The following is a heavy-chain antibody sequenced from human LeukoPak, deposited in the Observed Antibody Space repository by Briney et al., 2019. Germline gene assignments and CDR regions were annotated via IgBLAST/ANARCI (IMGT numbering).Heavy chain of an antibody. D-gene: IGHD3-3*01. V-gene: IGHV3-49*03. J-gene: IGHJ4*02. Sequence: GGSLRLSCAASGFTFSSYAMSWLRQVPGKGLEWVGFIRSKAYGGTTEYAASVKGRFTISGDDSESIAYLQMNSLKTEDTAVYYCTRGSDTVFGVARDGFDSWGQGTLVTVSS. CDR1: GFTFSSYA. CDR3: TRGSDTVFGVARDGFDS. CDR2: IRSKAYGGTT.